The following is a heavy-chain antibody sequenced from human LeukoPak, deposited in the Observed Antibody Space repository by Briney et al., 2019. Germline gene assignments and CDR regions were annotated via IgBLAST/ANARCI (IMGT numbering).Heavy chain of an antibody. CDR2: LSTDGTTT. D-gene: IGHD2-2*01. V-gene: IGHV3-74*01. CDR1: GFTFSTYW. J-gene: IGHJ3*02. Sequence: GGSLRLSCAASGFTFSTYWMHWVRQAPGKGLVWVSRLSTDGTTTVYADSVKGRFTISRDNVKNIMYLQLSSLRAEDTAVYYCARQAIPDNSLDIWGPGTMVTVSS. CDR3: ARQAIPDNSLDI.